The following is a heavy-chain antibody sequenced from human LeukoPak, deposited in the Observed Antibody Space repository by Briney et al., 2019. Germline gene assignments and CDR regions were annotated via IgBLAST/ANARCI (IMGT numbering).Heavy chain of an antibody. D-gene: IGHD2-2*02. Sequence: PSQTLSLTCTVSGGSISSGSYYWSWIRQPAGKGLEWIGRIYTSGSTNYNPSLKSRVTISVDTSKNQFSLKLSSVTAADTAVYYCARVGYCSSTSCYNMDVWRKGTTVTVSS. V-gene: IGHV4-61*02. CDR1: GGSISSGSYY. CDR2: IYTSGST. CDR3: ARVGYCSSTSCYNMDV. J-gene: IGHJ6*03.